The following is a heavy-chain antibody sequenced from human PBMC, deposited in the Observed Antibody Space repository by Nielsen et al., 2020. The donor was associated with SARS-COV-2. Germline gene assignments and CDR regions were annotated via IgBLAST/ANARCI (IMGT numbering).Heavy chain of an antibody. J-gene: IGHJ5*02. CDR1: GGSISSGGYY. D-gene: IGHD1-1*01. CDR3: ARHFGSLERGRRKNWFDP. Sequence: SETLSLTCTVSGGSISSGGYYWSWIRQHPGKGLEWIGYIYYSGSTYYNPSLKSRVTISVDTSKNQFSLKLSSVTAADTAVYYCARHFGSLERGRRKNWFDPWGQGTLVTVSS. CDR2: IYYSGST. V-gene: IGHV4-39*01.